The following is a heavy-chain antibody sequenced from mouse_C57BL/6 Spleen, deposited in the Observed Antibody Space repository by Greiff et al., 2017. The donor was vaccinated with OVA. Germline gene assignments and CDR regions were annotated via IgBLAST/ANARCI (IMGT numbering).Heavy chain of an antibody. Sequence: QVQLKQPGAELVKPGASVKLSCKASGYTFTSYWMHWVKQRPGQGLEWIGMIHPNSGSTNYNEKFKSKATLTVDKSSSTAYMQLSSLTSEDSAVYYCARSGGSPYYFDYWGQGTTLTVSS. CDR2: IHPNSGST. J-gene: IGHJ2*01. D-gene: IGHD1-1*01. CDR3: ARSGGSPYYFDY. CDR1: GYTFTSYW. V-gene: IGHV1-64*01.